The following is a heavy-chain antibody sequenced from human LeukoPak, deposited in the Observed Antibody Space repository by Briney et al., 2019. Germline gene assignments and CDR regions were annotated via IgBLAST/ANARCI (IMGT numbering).Heavy chain of an antibody. J-gene: IGHJ3*02. Sequence: SETLSLTCTASGGSISSGSYYWSWIRQPAGKGLEWIGRIYTSGSTNYNPSLKSRVTISVDTSKNQFSLKLSSVTAADTAVYYCASRKRGYYDILTGYSADAFDIWGQGTMVTVSS. CDR2: IYTSGST. D-gene: IGHD3-9*01. V-gene: IGHV4-61*02. CDR1: GGSISSGSYY. CDR3: ASRKRGYYDILTGYSADAFDI.